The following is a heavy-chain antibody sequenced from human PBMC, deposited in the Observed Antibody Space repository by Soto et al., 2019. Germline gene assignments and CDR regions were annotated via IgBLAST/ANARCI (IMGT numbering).Heavy chain of an antibody. Sequence: PSETLSLTCAVYGGSFSGYYWSWIRQPPGKGLEWIGEINHSGSTNYNPSLESRVTISVDTSKNQFSLKLSSVTAADTAVYYCARGGIAVAGRGFDYWGQGTLVTVSS. D-gene: IGHD6-19*01. J-gene: IGHJ4*02. CDR1: GGSFSGYY. CDR2: INHSGST. V-gene: IGHV4-34*01. CDR3: ARGGIAVAGRGFDY.